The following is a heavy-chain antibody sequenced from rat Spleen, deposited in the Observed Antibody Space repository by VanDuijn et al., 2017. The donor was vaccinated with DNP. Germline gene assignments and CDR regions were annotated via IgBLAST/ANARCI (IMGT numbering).Heavy chain of an antibody. CDR1: GFLLTSYG. J-gene: IGHJ4*01. CDR2: ISSGGST. V-gene: IGHV2S12*01. CDR3: TREAMDA. Sequence: QVQLKESGPGLVQPSQTLSLTCTVSGFLLTSYGVSWVRQPPGKGLEWIAAISSGGSTFYNSALKSRLSISRDTSKSQVFLKMNSLQTEDTAIYFCTREAMDAWGQGTSVTVSS.